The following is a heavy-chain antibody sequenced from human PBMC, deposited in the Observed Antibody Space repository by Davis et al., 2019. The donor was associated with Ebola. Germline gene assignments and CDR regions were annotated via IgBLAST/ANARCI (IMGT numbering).Heavy chain of an antibody. Sequence: PSETLSLTCTVSGDSISSYFWSWIRQPPGKGLEYIGHIYYSGSTDYNPSLKSRVTISVDTSKNQFSLKLSSVTAEDTAVYYCARGQYYDFWSGYHWAYYYYYMDVWGKGTTVTVSS. D-gene: IGHD3-3*01. CDR2: IYYSGST. CDR1: GDSISSYF. J-gene: IGHJ6*03. V-gene: IGHV4-59*08. CDR3: ARGQYYDFWSGYHWAYYYYYMDV.